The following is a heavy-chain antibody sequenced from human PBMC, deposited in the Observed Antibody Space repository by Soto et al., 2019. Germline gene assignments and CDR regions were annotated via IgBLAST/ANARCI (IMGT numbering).Heavy chain of an antibody. J-gene: IGHJ5*02. Sequence: PGGSLRLSCAASGFTFSSYSMNWVRQAPGKGLEWVSSISSSSSYIYYADSVKGRFTISRDNAKNSLYLQMNSLRAEDTAVYYCARHGVPAAKRSWFDPWGQGALVTVSS. V-gene: IGHV3-21*01. CDR2: ISSSSSYI. D-gene: IGHD2-2*01. CDR3: ARHGVPAAKRSWFDP. CDR1: GFTFSSYS.